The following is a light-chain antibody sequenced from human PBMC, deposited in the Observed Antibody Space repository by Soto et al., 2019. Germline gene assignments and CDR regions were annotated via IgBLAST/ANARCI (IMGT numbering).Light chain of an antibody. CDR1: QSVSSH. Sequence: EIVMTQSPATLSVSPGEGATVSCRASQSVSSHLAWYQHKPGQAPRLLFYGASTRATGIPARFSGGGSGTEFTLTISSLQSEDFAVYYCQQFNNWPPWTFGQGTKVDIK. CDR2: GAS. CDR3: QQFNNWPPWT. J-gene: IGKJ1*01. V-gene: IGKV3-15*01.